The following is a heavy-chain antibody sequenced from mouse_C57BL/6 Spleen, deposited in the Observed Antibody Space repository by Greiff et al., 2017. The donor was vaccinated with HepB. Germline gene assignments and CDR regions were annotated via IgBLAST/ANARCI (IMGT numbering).Heavy chain of an antibody. D-gene: IGHD1-1*01. Sequence: EVKVVESGAELVKPGASVKLSCTASGFNIKDYYMHWVKQRTEQGLEWIGGIDPEDGETKYAPKFQGKATITADTSSNTAYLQLSSLTSEDTAVYYCARDYGSGYGFAYWGQGTLVTVSA. CDR1: GFNIKDYY. J-gene: IGHJ3*01. V-gene: IGHV14-2*01. CDR3: ARDYGSGYGFAY. CDR2: IDPEDGET.